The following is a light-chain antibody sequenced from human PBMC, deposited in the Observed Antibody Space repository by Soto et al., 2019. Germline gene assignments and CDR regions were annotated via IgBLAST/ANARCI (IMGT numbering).Light chain of an antibody. J-gene: IGKJ2*01. CDR2: DAS. CDR3: QQYDNWAFMYT. CDR1: QDISNY. Sequence: DIQMTQSPSSLSASVGDRVTITCQASQDISNYLNWYQQKPGKAPKLLIYDASNLETGVPSRFSGSGSGTDFTFTISCLQPEDIATYYCQQYDNWAFMYTFGQGTKLEIK. V-gene: IGKV1-33*01.